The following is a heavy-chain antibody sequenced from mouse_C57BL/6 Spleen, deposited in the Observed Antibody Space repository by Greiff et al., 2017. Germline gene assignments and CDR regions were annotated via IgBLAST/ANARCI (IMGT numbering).Heavy chain of an antibody. J-gene: IGHJ3*01. CDR3: ARKGDSNSFAY. Sequence: QVQLQQPGAELVRPGSSVKLSCKASGYTFTSYWMHWVKQRPIQGLEWIGNIDPSDSETHYNQKFKDKATLTVDKSSSTAYMQLSSLTSEDSAVYYCARKGDSNSFAYWGQGTLVTVSA. CDR1: GYTFTSYW. D-gene: IGHD2-5*01. CDR2: IDPSDSET. V-gene: IGHV1-52*01.